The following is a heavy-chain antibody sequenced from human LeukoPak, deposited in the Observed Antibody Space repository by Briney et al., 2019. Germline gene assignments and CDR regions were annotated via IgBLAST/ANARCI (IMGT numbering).Heavy chain of an antibody. CDR1: GFTFSSYG. V-gene: IGHV3-30*18. Sequence: GGSLRLSCAASGFTFSSYGMHWVRQAPGKGLEWVAVISYDGNNKYYADSVKGRFTISRDNSKNTLYLQMNSLRADDTAVYYCAKDHELNSYYTYYYGSGSPVGMDVWGQGTTVTVSS. CDR2: ISYDGNNK. D-gene: IGHD3-10*01. J-gene: IGHJ6*02. CDR3: AKDHELNSYYTYYYGSGSPVGMDV.